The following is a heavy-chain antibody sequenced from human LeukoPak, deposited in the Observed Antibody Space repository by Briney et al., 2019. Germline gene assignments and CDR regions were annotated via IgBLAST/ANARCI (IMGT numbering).Heavy chain of an antibody. D-gene: IGHD5-24*01. CDR1: GGSFSGYY. CDR3: ARVLQRRWLQLGGGVFGY. J-gene: IGHJ4*02. Sequence: SETLSLTCAVYGGSFSGYYWSWIRQPPGKGLEWIGEINHSGSTNYNPSLKSRVTISVDTSKNQFSLKLSSVTAADTAVYYCARVLQRRWLQLGGGVFGYWGQGTLVTVSS. CDR2: INHSGST. V-gene: IGHV4-34*01.